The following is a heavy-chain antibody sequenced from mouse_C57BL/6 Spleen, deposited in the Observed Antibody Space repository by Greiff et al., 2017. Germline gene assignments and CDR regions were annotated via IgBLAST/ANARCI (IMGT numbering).Heavy chain of an antibody. V-gene: IGHV14-4*01. CDR3: TTSLDY. Sequence: EVQVVESGAELVRPGASVKLSCTASGFNIKDDYMHWVKQRPEQGMEWIGWNDPENGDTEYASKFQGKATITADTSSNTAYLQLSSLTSEDTAVYYCTTSLDYWGQGTTLTVSS. CDR2: NDPENGDT. J-gene: IGHJ2*01. CDR1: GFNIKDDY.